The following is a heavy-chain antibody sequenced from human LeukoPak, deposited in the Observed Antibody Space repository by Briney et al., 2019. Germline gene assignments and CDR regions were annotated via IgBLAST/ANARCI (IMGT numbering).Heavy chain of an antibody. J-gene: IGHJ4*02. CDR2: IWYGGSNK. D-gene: IGHD6-13*01. CDR3: AKDLQAAGTIGC. Sequence: GGSLRLSCAASGFTFSSYGMHWVRQGPGKGLEWVAVIWYGGSNKYYADSVKGRFTISRDNSKNTLYLQMNSLRAEDTAVYYCAKDLQAAGTIGCWGQGTLVTVSS. CDR1: GFTFSSYG. V-gene: IGHV3-30*02.